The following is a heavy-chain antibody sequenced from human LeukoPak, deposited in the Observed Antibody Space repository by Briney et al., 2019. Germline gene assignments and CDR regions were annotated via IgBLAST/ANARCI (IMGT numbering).Heavy chain of an antibody. J-gene: IGHJ5*02. Sequence: PGRSLRLSCAASGFTFSSYAMHWVRQAPGKGLEWVAVISYDGSNKYYADSVKGRFTISRDNSKNTLYLQMNSLRAEDTAVYYCARTSYWFDPWGQGTLVTVSS. CDR3: ARTSYWFDP. V-gene: IGHV3-30*04. CDR2: ISYDGSNK. CDR1: GFTFSSYA.